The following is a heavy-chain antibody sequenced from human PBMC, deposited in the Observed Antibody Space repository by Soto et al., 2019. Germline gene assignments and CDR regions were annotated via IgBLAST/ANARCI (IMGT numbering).Heavy chain of an antibody. CDR3: ARDYGSGSYMSWGFDY. CDR1: GYTFTSYG. J-gene: IGHJ4*01. D-gene: IGHD3-10*01. CDR2: ISAYIGNT. Sequence: QVQLVQSGAEVKKPGASVKVSCKASGYTFTSYGISWVRQAPGQGLEWMGWISAYIGNTNYAQKLQGRVTMTTDTPTSTAYMELRSLRSDDTAVYYCARDYGSGSYMSWGFDYWGHGTLVTVSS. V-gene: IGHV1-18*01.